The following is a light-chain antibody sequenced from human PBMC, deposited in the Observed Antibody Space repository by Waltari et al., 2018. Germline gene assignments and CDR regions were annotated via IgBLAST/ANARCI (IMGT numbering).Light chain of an antibody. Sequence: YVLTQPPSVSVAPGQTARITCGGNNIDSRSVHRNQQKAGQAPVLVIYEDSDRPPGITERFSGFNSGNTATLTITRVEAGDEADYYCQVWDSDTDHVVFGGGTKLAVL. CDR2: EDS. CDR3: QVWDSDTDHVV. J-gene: IGLJ2*01. V-gene: IGLV3-21*02. CDR1: NIDSRS.